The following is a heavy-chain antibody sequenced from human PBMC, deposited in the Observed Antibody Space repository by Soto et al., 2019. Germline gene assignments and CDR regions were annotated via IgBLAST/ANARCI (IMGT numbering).Heavy chain of an antibody. D-gene: IGHD2-8*01. J-gene: IGHJ5*02. CDR1: GFTFSSYD. Sequence: EVQLVESGGGLVQPGGSLRLSCAASGFTFSSYDMHWVRQATGKGLEWVSAIGTAGDTYYPGSVKGRFTISRENAKNSLYLQMNSLRAEDTAVYYCARDLNGVASGPFDPWGQGTLVTVSS. CDR3: ARDLNGVASGPFDP. V-gene: IGHV3-13*01. CDR2: IGTAGDT.